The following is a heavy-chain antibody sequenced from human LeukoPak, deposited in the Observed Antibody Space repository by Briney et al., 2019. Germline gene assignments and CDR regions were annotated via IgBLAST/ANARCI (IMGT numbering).Heavy chain of an antibody. V-gene: IGHV3-30*02. Sequence: GGSLRLSCAASGFTFSNSGMHWVRQAPGRGLEWVAFIQFHGSDIFYADSVEGRFTISRDNSKNTLYLQMNSLRPEDTAVYYCAKDNPIEKVPGLGPGSWGQGTLVTVSS. J-gene: IGHJ5*02. CDR2: IQFHGSDI. D-gene: IGHD2-2*01. CDR3: AKDNPIEKVPGLGPGS. CDR1: GFTFSNSG.